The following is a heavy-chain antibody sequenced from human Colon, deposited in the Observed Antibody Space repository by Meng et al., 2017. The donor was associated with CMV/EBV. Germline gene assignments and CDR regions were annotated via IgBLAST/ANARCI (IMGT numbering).Heavy chain of an antibody. Sequence: VSGGSISSSSYYWGWIRQPPGKGLEWIGSIYYSGSTYYNPSLKSRVTISVDTSKNQFSLKLSSVAAADTAVYYCASQGYSSGWRFDYWGQGTLVTVSS. J-gene: IGHJ4*02. D-gene: IGHD6-19*01. CDR1: GGSISSSSYY. V-gene: IGHV4-39*01. CDR2: IYYSGST. CDR3: ASQGYSSGWRFDY.